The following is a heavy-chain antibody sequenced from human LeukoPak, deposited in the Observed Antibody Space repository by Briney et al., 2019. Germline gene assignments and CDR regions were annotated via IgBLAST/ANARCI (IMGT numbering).Heavy chain of an antibody. J-gene: IGHJ5*02. CDR3: QYGSGSYYNIPDNWFDP. D-gene: IGHD3-10*01. CDR2: INQDGSER. CDR1: GFTFSSYW. V-gene: IGHV3-7*01. Sequence: GGSLRLSCVASGFTFSSYWMSWVRQAPGKGLEWVANINQDGSERYYVDSVKGRFTVSRDNAKNSSYLQMNSLRAEDTAVYYCQYGSGSYYNIPDNWFDPWGQGTLVTVSS.